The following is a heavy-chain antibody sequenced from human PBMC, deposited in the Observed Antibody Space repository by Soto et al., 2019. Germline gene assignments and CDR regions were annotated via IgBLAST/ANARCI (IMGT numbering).Heavy chain of an antibody. CDR3: VQGRYPTMATPLDH. J-gene: IGHJ4*02. Sequence: EVQLVESGGGLVQPGRSLRLSCAASGFTFDNCGMHWVRQAPGKGLEWVAGISWDSSTIGYADSVKGRFIISRDDAKNPPDLQMDSLRGEDTALYYCVQGRYPTMATPLDHWGQGTQVIVSS. V-gene: IGHV3-9*01. CDR1: GFTFDNCG. CDR2: ISWDSSTI. D-gene: IGHD2-15*01.